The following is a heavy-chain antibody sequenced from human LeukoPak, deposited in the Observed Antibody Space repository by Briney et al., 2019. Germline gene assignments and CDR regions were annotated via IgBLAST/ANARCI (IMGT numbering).Heavy chain of an antibody. J-gene: IGHJ4*02. V-gene: IGHV4-39*01. CDR3: ASTGGWYLGRVY. Sequence: SETLSLTCTVSGGSISSSSYYWGWIRQPPGKGLEWIRSIYYSGSTYYNPSLKSRVTISVDTSKNQFSLKLSSVTAADTAVYYCASTGGWYLGRVYWGQGTLVTVSS. D-gene: IGHD6-19*01. CDR2: IYYSGST. CDR1: GGSISSSSYY.